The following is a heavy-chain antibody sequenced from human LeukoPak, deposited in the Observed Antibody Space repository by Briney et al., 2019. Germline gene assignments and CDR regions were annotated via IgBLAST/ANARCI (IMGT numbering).Heavy chain of an antibody. CDR2: ISGSGGST. CDR3: AKDRGSSSWPTYFDY. D-gene: IGHD6-13*01. V-gene: IGHV3-23*01. CDR1: GFTFSSYT. Sequence: GGSLRLSCAASGFTFSSYTMSWVRQAPGKGLEWVSAISGSGGSTYYADSVKGRFTISRDNSKNTLYLQMNSLRAEDTAVYYCAKDRGSSSWPTYFDYWGQGTLVTVSS. J-gene: IGHJ4*02.